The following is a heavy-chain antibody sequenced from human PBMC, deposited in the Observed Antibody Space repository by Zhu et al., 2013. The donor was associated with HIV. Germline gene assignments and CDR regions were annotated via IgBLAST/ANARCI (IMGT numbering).Heavy chain of an antibody. CDR1: GGTFSSYA. V-gene: IGHV1-69*01. J-gene: IGHJ5*02. Sequence: QVQLVQSGAEVKKPGSSVKVSCKASGGTFSSYAISWVRQAPGQGLEWMGGIIPIFGTANYAQKFQGRVTITADESTSTAYMELSSLRSEDTAVYYCARDLNDYGSGSYYNPXEDWFDPGPGNPGHRLL. D-gene: IGHD3-10*01. CDR3: ARDLNDYGSGSYYNPXEDWFDP. CDR2: IIPIFGTA.